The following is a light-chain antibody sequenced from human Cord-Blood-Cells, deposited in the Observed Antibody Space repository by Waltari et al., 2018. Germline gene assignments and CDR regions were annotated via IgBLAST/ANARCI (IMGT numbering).Light chain of an antibody. V-gene: IGLV2-23*01. J-gene: IGLJ3*02. CDR1: SSDVGSYNL. Sequence: QSALTQPASVSGSPGQSITISCTGTSSDVGSYNLVSWYQQHPGKAPKLMIYEGSKRPSGVSNRFSCSKASNTASLTISALQAEDEADYYCCSYAGSSTWVFGGGTKLTVL. CDR2: EGS. CDR3: CSYAGSSTWV.